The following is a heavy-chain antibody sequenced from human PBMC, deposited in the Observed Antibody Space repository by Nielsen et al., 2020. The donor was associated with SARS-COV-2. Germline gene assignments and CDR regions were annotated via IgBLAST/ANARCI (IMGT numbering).Heavy chain of an antibody. J-gene: IGHJ4*02. CDR1: GFTFSSYS. V-gene: IGHV3-21*04. D-gene: IGHD6-13*01. Sequence: GGSLRLSCAASGFTFSSYSMNWVRQAPGKGLEWVSSISSSSSYIYYADSVKGRFTISRDNAKNSLYLQMNSLRAEDTAVYYCARLGGQSWNFDYWGQGTLVTVSS. CDR2: ISSSSSYI. CDR3: ARLGGQSWNFDY.